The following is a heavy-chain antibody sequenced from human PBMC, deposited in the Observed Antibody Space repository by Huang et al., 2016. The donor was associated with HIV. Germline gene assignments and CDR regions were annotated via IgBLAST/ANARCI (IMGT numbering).Heavy chain of an antibody. D-gene: IGHD3-9*01. Sequence: QVQLVQSRAEVKKPGASVKVSCKVSEYTLTELSIHWVRQPPGKGLEWRGGVDPEIGETIYEQKFQGRVTMTEDTSTETAFMELSGLRPEDTAVYYCATGFDVFFDFWGQGTLVTVSS. J-gene: IGHJ4*02. V-gene: IGHV1-24*01. CDR3: ATGFDVFFDF. CDR2: VDPEIGET. CDR1: EYTLTELS.